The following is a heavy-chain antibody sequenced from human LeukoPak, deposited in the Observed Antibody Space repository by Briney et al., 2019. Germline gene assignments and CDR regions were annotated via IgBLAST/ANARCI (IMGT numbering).Heavy chain of an antibody. Sequence: RESLRLSCAASGFTFSRAWMSWVCQAPGRGLEWVGRIKSKSDYGTTDYAAPVEGRFIISRDDSKNTLFLQMNSLKTEDTAIYYCTRVTAYYYYGMDVWGQGTTVTVSS. J-gene: IGHJ6*02. D-gene: IGHD2-21*02. CDR1: GFTFSRAW. V-gene: IGHV3-15*01. CDR3: TRVTAYYYYGMDV. CDR2: IKSKSDYGTT.